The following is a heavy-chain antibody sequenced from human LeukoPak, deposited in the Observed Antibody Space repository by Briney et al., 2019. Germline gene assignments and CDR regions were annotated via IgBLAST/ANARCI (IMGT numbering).Heavy chain of an antibody. Sequence: KPGGSLRLSRAASGFTFSSYSMNWVRQAPGKGLEWVSSISSTSSYIYYADSMEGRFTISRDNAKNSLYLQMNSLRAEDTAVYYCASTNYDILTGYERGFDYWGQGTLVTVSS. J-gene: IGHJ4*02. V-gene: IGHV3-21*01. CDR1: GFTFSSYS. D-gene: IGHD3-9*01. CDR3: ASTNYDILTGYERGFDY. CDR2: ISSTSSYI.